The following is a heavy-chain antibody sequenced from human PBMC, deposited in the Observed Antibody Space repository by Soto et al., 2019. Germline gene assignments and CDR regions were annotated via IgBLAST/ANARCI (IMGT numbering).Heavy chain of an antibody. CDR2: LSGGGLST. J-gene: IGHJ4*02. CDR3: AKDSTWNPFYFDS. CDR1: GFTFSNFA. D-gene: IGHD1-1*01. V-gene: IGHV3-23*01. Sequence: GGSLRLSCAASGFTFSNFALTWVRQAPGGGLEWVSALSGGGLSTYYADSVRGRFTISRDDSKNTLYLQMNDLTADDTAIYYCAKDSTWNPFYFDSWGQGTLVTVSS.